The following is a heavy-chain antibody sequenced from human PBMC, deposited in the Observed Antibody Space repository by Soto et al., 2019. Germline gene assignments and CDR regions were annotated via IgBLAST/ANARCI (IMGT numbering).Heavy chain of an antibody. J-gene: IGHJ5*02. Sequence: QVQLQQWGAGLLKPSETLSLTCAVYGGSFSGYYWSWIRQPPGKGLEWIGEINHSGSTNYNPSLKSRVTISVDTSKNQFSLKLSSVTAADTAVYYRARRSITIFGVVIIHNWFDPWGQGTLVTVSS. CDR3: ARRSITIFGVVIIHNWFDP. CDR2: INHSGST. D-gene: IGHD3-3*01. V-gene: IGHV4-34*01. CDR1: GGSFSGYY.